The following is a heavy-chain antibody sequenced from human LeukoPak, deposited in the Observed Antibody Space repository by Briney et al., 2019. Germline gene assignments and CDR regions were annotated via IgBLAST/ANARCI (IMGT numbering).Heavy chain of an antibody. CDR1: GGSISSYY. D-gene: IGHD2-15*01. V-gene: IGHV4-59*12. J-gene: IGHJ4*02. CDR3: ATLRYCSGGSCPRRFDY. CDR2: IYYSGST. Sequence: SETLSLTCTVSGGSISSYYWSWIRQPPGKGLEWIGYIYYSGSTNYNPSLKSRVTISVDTSKNQFSLKLSSVTAADTAVYYCATLRYCSGGSCPRRFDYWGQGTLVTVSS.